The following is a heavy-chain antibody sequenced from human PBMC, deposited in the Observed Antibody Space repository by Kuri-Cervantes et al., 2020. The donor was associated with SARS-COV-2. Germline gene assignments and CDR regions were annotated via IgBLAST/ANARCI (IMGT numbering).Heavy chain of an antibody. J-gene: IGHJ3*02. V-gene: IGHV1-69*06. CDR3: ARGMGHRQRYSGSYLAAFDI. D-gene: IGHD1-26*01. Sequence: SVKVSCKASGGTFSSYAISWVRQAPGQGLEWMGRIIPIFGTANYAQKFQGRVTITADKSTSTAYMELSSLRSEDTAVYYCARGMGHRQRYSGSYLAAFDIWGQGTMVTVSS. CDR1: GGTFSSYA. CDR2: IIPIFGTA.